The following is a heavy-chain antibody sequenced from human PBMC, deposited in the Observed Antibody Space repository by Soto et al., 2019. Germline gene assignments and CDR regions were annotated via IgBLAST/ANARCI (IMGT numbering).Heavy chain of an antibody. V-gene: IGHV3-48*03. CDR2: ISSSGSTI. CDR3: ARVGTGSSTPLDI. Sequence: LRLSCATSGFTFSSYEMNWVRQAPGKGLEWVSYISSSGSTIYYADSVKGRFTISRDNAKNSLYLQMDSLRAEDTAVYYCARVGTGSSTPLDIWGQGTMVTVSS. J-gene: IGHJ3*02. D-gene: IGHD3-9*01. CDR1: GFTFSSYE.